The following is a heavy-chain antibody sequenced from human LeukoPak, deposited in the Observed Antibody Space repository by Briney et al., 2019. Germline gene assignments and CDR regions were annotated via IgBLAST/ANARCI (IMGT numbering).Heavy chain of an antibody. D-gene: IGHD3-16*01. Sequence: KPSETLSLTCTVSGGSISSSSYNWGWIRQPPGKGLEWIGSIYYSGSTYYNPSLKSRVTISVDKSKNQFSLKLSSVTAADTAVYYCARDGKRASMITVGGARPYFFDYWGQGILVTVSS. CDR3: ARDGKRASMITVGGARPYFFDY. CDR2: IYYSGST. J-gene: IGHJ4*02. CDR1: GGSISSSSYN. V-gene: IGHV4-39*07.